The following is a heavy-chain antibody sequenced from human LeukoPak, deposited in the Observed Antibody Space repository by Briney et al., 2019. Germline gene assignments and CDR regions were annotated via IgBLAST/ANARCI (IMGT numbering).Heavy chain of an antibody. J-gene: IGHJ4*02. CDR3: ARGYYDSSGYWLSYFDY. Sequence: SETLSLTCTVSGDSFISYFWSWIRQPPGKGLEWIGYIYYSGSASYNPSLKRRVTISVDSSKNQFSLKLSSVTAADTAVYYCARGYYDSSGYWLSYFDYWGQGTLDTVSS. CDR2: IYYSGSA. V-gene: IGHV4-59*01. D-gene: IGHD3-22*01. CDR1: GDSFISYF.